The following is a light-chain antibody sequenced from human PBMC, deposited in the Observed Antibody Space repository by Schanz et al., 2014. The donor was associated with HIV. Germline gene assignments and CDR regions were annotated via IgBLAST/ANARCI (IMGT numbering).Light chain of an antibody. CDR3: QQRSNWPQT. CDR1: QSVSSSY. Sequence: EIVLTQFPATLSLSPGERATLSCRASQSVSSSYLAWYQQKPGQAPRLLIYDASNRATGIPARFSGSGSGTDFTLTISSLEPEDFAVYYCQQRSNWPQTFGGGTKVEIK. J-gene: IGKJ4*01. CDR2: DAS. V-gene: IGKV3D-20*02.